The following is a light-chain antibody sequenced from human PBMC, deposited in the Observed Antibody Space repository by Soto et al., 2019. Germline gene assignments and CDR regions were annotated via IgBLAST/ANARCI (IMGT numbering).Light chain of an antibody. CDR3: NSYTSTGTLV. Sequence: QSVLTQPASVSGSPGQSITISCTGTSSDVGGYNYVSWYQQYPGKAPKVIIYEVRNRPSGVSDRFSGSKSGNTASLTISGLQAEDEADYYCNSYTSTGTLVFGGGTQLTVL. CDR1: SSDVGGYNY. V-gene: IGLV2-14*01. CDR2: EVR. J-gene: IGLJ3*02.